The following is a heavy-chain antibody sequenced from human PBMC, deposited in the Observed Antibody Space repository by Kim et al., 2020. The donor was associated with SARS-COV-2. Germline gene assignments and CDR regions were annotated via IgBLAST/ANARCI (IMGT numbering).Heavy chain of an antibody. CDR2: IWYDGSNK. D-gene: IGHD6-19*01. V-gene: IGHV3-33*06. Sequence: GGSLRLSCAASGFTFSSYGMHWVRQAPGKGLEWVAVIWYDGSNKYYADSVKGRFTISRDNSKNTLYLQMNSLRAEDTAVYYCAKDIRGWYAYYYYGMDVWGQGTTVTVSS. CDR1: GFTFSSYG. J-gene: IGHJ6*02. CDR3: AKDIRGWYAYYYYGMDV.